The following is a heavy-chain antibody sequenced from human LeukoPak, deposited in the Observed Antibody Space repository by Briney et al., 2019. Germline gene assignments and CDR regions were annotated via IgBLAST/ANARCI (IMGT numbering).Heavy chain of an antibody. Sequence: GGSLRLSCVASGFPFSSYWMTWVRQAPGKGLEWVANIKQDGSKKSYVVSVKGRFTISRDNAKNSLYLQMNSLRAEDTAIYYCTRVGYIDEGIDYWGQGTLVTVSS. CDR1: GFPFSSYW. CDR3: TRVGYIDEGIDY. J-gene: IGHJ4*02. V-gene: IGHV3-7*04. CDR2: IKQDGSKK. D-gene: IGHD5-24*01.